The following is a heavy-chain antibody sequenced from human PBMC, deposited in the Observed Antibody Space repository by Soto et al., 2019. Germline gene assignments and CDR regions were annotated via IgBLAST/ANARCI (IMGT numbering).Heavy chain of an antibody. V-gene: IGHV1-69*13. J-gene: IGHJ4*02. Sequence: SVKVSCQASGGSFSSSAINWVRQAPGQGLEWMGGTIPLSGPTNYAQKSQGRVTINAXRXXTXXXMXLSXVRXEGTAVYCSAIHDPTSWGILHCGQGT. CDR3: AIHDPTSWGILH. CDR1: GGSFSSSA. D-gene: IGHD6-13*01. CDR2: TIPLSGPT.